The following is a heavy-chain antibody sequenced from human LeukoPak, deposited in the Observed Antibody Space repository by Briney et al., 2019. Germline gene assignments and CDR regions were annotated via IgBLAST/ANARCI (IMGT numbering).Heavy chain of an antibody. CDR3: ARQYTSGWDY. CDR2: IHHTGIT. J-gene: IGHJ4*02. Sequence: SETLSLTCVVSGYSISSAYSWGWIRQPPGKGLEWIGSIHHTGITHYNPSLKSRVTISLDTATNQLSLKVNSVTAADTAVYYCARQYTSGWDYWGQGTLVTVSS. V-gene: IGHV4-38-2*01. CDR1: GYSISSAYS. D-gene: IGHD6-19*01.